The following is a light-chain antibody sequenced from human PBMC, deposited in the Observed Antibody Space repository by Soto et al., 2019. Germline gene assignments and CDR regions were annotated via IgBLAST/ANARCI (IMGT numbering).Light chain of an antibody. V-gene: IGKV3-20*01. CDR2: GAS. J-gene: IGKJ5*01. Sequence: ELVMTQSPATLSVSPGERATLSCRASQSVSSNLAWYQQKPGQAPRLLISGASRRATGIPDRFSGAGSGTDFTLTISRLEPEDFALYYCQQHDILPITFGQGTRLEIK. CDR1: QSVSSN. CDR3: QQHDILPIT.